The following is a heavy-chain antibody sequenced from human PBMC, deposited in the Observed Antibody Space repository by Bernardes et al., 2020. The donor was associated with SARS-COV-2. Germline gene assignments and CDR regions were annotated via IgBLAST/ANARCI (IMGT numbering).Heavy chain of an antibody. V-gene: IGHV3-23*01. J-gene: IGHJ4*02. CDR1: GFTFSSYA. D-gene: IGHD6-19*01. Sequence: GGSLRLSCAASGFTFSSYAIPWVRQAPGKGLEWVSTISSGGGSTYYADSVKGRSTISRDNSKNTLYLQMNSLRAEDTAVYYCATYRGKGQWLVLYYWGQGTLVTVSS. CDR3: ATYRGKGQWLVLYY. CDR2: ISSGGGST.